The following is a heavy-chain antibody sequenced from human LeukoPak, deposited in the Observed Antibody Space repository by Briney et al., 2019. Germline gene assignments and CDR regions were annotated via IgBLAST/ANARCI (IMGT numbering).Heavy chain of an antibody. CDR3: AKAPYVWGSYRYIAFDY. CDR2: ISGRGGST. CDR1: GFTFGSYA. V-gene: IGHV3-23*01. D-gene: IGHD3-16*02. J-gene: IGHJ4*02. Sequence: TGGSLRLSCAASGFTFGSYAMSWVRLAPGKGLEWVSAISGRGGSTYYADSVKGRFTISRDNSKNTLYLQMNSLRAEDTAVYYCAKAPYVWGSYRYIAFDYWGQGTLVTVSS.